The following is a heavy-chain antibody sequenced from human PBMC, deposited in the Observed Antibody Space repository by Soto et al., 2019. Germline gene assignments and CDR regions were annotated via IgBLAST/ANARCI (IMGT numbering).Heavy chain of an antibody. CDR3: ARGRSYCYSSPASYPFDF. CDR2: IYPGGSSI. V-gene: IGHV5-51*01. D-gene: IGHD2-21*02. J-gene: IGHJ4*02. CDR1: RYRFTSYW. Sequence: PGESLKISCTASRYRFTSYWIGWVRQQPGKGLEWMGIIYPGGSSIRYRPSFRGQVTISADKSLSTAYLEWSSLKASDTAIYFCARGRSYCYSSPASYPFDFWGQGTLVTVSS.